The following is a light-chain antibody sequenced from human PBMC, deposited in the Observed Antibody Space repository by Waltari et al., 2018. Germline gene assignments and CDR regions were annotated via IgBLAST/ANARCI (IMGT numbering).Light chain of an antibody. CDR2: RNN. Sequence: QAGLTQPPSVSAGLGQTATLTCIGSGNDVGNLGAAWLQKRQGHPPKVLSYRNNKRPSGISERFTASRSLNMASLTIIGLQAEDEAHYFCAAWDSSLSALIFGGGTNLTVV. V-gene: IGLV10-54*04. CDR1: GNDVGNLG. CDR3: AAWDSSLSALI. J-gene: IGLJ2*01.